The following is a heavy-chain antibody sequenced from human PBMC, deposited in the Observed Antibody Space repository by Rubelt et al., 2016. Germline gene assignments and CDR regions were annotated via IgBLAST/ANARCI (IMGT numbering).Heavy chain of an antibody. J-gene: IGHJ4*02. V-gene: IGHV4-38-2*02. CDR2: IYHSGST. CDR1: GYSISSGYY. D-gene: IGHD3-3*01. Sequence: QVQLQESGPGLVKPSETLSLTCTVSGYSISSGYYWGWIRQPPGKGLEWIGSIYHSGSTYYNPSLKGGVHISVGKSKTQFSLKLSHVTAADTAVYYCAGDGVSSKIFGVVTNDYWGQGTLVTVSS. CDR3: AGDGVSSKIFGVVTNDY.